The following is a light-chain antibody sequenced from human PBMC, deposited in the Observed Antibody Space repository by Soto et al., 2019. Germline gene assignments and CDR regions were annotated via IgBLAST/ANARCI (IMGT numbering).Light chain of an antibody. CDR1: TSNIGSHY. CDR3: ATWDSSLNVVL. J-gene: IGLJ2*01. V-gene: IGLV1-51*01. Sequence: QSVLTQPPSVSAAPGEKVTISCSGSTSNIGSHYVSWYQQFPRTAPKLLIYADDRRPSGMPDRFSGSKSGTSATLGITGLQTGDEADYYCATWDSSLNVVLFGGGTKLPVL. CDR2: ADD.